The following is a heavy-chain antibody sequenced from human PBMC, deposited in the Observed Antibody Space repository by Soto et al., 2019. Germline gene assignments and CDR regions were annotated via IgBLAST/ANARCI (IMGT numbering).Heavy chain of an antibody. CDR3: AREGRGSINWFDP. J-gene: IGHJ5*02. CDR2: IYYSGST. Sequence: SETLSLTCTVSGGSISSGGYYWSWIRQHPGKGLEWIGYIYYSGSTYYNPSLKSRVTISVDTSKNQFSLKLSSVTAADTAVYYCAREGRGSINWFDPWGQGTLVTVSS. V-gene: IGHV4-31*03. CDR1: GGSISSGGYY. D-gene: IGHD1-26*01.